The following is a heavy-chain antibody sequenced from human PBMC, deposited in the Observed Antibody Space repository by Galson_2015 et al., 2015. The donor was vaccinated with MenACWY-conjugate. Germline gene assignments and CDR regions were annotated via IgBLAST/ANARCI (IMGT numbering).Heavy chain of an antibody. CDR1: GFTFNDYW. CDR2: IKRNGGSK. CDR3: ARDLGFYCSHNDCYSPS. J-gene: IGHJ5*02. D-gene: IGHD2-15*01. Sequence: SLRLSCAASGFTFNDYWMSWVRQAPGKGPEWVSNIKRNGGSKYYVDSVRGRFTISRDNAKSSLFLQMNSLRVEDTAVYYCARDLGFYCSHNDCYSPSWAQETLVTVSS. V-gene: IGHV3-7*03.